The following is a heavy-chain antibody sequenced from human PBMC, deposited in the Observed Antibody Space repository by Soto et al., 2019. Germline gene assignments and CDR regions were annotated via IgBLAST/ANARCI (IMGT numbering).Heavy chain of an antibody. CDR1: GYSISSSNW. Sequence: PSETLSLTCAVSGYSISSSNWWGWIRQPPGKGLEWIGYIYYSGSTYYNPSLKSRVTMSVDTSKNQFSLKLSSVTAADTAVYYCARARGAIFGVVIRNWFDPWGQGTLVTVSS. CDR3: ARARGAIFGVVIRNWFDP. CDR2: IYYSGST. D-gene: IGHD3-3*01. V-gene: IGHV4-28*03. J-gene: IGHJ5*02.